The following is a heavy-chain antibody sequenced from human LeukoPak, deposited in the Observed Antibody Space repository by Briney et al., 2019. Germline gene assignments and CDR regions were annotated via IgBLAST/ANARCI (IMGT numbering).Heavy chain of an antibody. D-gene: IGHD6-19*01. CDR2: IDGSSDTT. CDR1: GFTFSSYA. CDR3: AKALGTTLAGTFHY. J-gene: IGHJ4*02. Sequence: PGGSLRLSCAASGFTFSSYAMSWVRQAPGKGLEWVSTIDGSSDTTYYADSVKGRFTISRDTSRNTVELQMNSLRAEDTALYYCAKALGTTLAGTFHYWGQGTLVTVSS. V-gene: IGHV3-23*01.